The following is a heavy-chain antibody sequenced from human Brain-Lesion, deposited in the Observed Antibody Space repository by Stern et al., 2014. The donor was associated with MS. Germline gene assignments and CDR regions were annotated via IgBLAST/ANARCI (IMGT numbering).Heavy chain of an antibody. CDR2: INPNTGGT. Sequence: QVQLVQSGAEVKKPGASVKVSCKTSGYIFTRYYLHWVRQAPGQGLEWMAWINPNTGGTTYAQKFQGRVTMSRDTSISTAYVELSSLTSDDTAVYYCARDQRGITIFGVVTDYYYLGMDVWGQGTTVTVSS. D-gene: IGHD3-3*01. V-gene: IGHV1-2*02. CDR3: ARDQRGITIFGVVTDYYYLGMDV. J-gene: IGHJ6*02. CDR1: GYIFTRYY.